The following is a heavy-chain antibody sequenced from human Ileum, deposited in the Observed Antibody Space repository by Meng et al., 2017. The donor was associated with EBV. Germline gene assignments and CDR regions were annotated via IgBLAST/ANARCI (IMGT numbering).Heavy chain of an antibody. D-gene: IGHD4-23*01. CDR3: ARYGRCNGNSFYCFDP. J-gene: IGHJ5*02. CDR2: IDQSGYT. Sequence: QVRLKQGGTGLLKPSETLSLTCAVYGGSFNDYYWTWHRQPPGKGLEWIGEIDQSGYTKFNPSLSSRATISRDTSNNQFSLRLNSVTAADTALYYCARYGRCNGNSFYCFDPWGQGTLVTVSS. V-gene: IGHV4-34*01. CDR1: GGSFNDYY.